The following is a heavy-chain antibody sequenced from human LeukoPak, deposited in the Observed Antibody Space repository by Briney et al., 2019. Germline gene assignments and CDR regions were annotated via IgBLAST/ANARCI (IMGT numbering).Heavy chain of an antibody. V-gene: IGHV3-15*01. J-gene: IGHJ4*02. CDR1: GFTFSNAW. Sequence: GGSLRLSCAASGFTFSNAWMSWVRQAPGKGLEWVGRIKSKTDGGTTDYAAPVKGRFTISRDNSKNTLYLQMNSLRAEDTAVYYCAKGGHLGDYRLPYFDYWGQGTLVTVSS. D-gene: IGHD4-17*01. CDR3: AKGGHLGDYRLPYFDY. CDR2: IKSKTDGGTT.